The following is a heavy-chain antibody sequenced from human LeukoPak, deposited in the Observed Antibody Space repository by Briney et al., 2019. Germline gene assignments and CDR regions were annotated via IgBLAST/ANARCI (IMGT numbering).Heavy chain of an antibody. CDR3: ARGRAAAGKDAFDI. CDR1: GGSISSYY. J-gene: IGHJ3*02. CDR2: IYYSGST. D-gene: IGHD6-13*01. V-gene: IGHV4-59*01. Sequence: SETLSLTCTVSGGSISSYYWSWIRQPPGKGLEWIGYIYYSGSTNYNPSLKSQVTISVDTSKNQFSLKLSSVTAADTAVYYCARGRAAAGKDAFDIWGQGTMVTVSS.